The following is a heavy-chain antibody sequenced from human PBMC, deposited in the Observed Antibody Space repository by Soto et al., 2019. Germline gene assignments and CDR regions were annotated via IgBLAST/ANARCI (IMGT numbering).Heavy chain of an antibody. D-gene: IGHD6-6*01. Sequence: GGSLRLSCVASGFTFRTYTMNWVRQAPGKGLEWVSAISAGGSNTNYADSVRGRFTISSDNSKNTLYLQMNGLRADDTAVYYCAKGYSTSFDYWGQGTPVTVS. CDR3: AKGYSTSFDY. V-gene: IGHV3-23*01. J-gene: IGHJ4*02. CDR2: ISAGGSNT. CDR1: GFTFRTYT.